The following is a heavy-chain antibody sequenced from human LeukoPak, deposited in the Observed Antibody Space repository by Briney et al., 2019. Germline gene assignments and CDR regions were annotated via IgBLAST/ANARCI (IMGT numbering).Heavy chain of an antibody. CDR1: GGSISSGGYS. V-gene: IGHV4-30-2*01. D-gene: IGHD2-2*01. J-gene: IGHJ4*02. CDR2: IYHSGST. Sequence: SETLSLTCAVSGGSISSGGYSWSWIRQPPGKGLEWIGYIYHSGSTNYNPSLKSRVTISVDTSKNQFSLKLSYVTAADTAVYYCASRSFPAGMDYWGQGTLVTVSS. CDR3: ASRSFPAGMDY.